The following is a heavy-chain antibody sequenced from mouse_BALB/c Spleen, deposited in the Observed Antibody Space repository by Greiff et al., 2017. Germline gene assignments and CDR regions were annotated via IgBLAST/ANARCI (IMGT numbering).Heavy chain of an antibody. CDR2: IYPGGGYT. D-gene: IGHD1-1*01. CDR1: GYTFTNYW. Sequence: VKLVESGAELVRPGTSVKMSCKAAGYTFTNYWIGWVKQRPGHGLEWIGDIYPGGGYTNYNEKFKGKATLTADTSSSTAYMQLSGLTSEDSAIYYCARADITTVVARGYAMDYWGQGTSVTVSS. V-gene: IGHV1-63*02. CDR3: ARADITTVVARGYAMDY. J-gene: IGHJ4*01.